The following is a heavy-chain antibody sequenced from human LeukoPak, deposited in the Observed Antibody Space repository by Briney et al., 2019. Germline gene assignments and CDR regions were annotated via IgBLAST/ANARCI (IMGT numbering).Heavy chain of an antibody. D-gene: IGHD3-22*01. CDR1: GGSISSGGYY. J-gene: IGHJ4*02. CDR3: ARGRPYYYDSSGYYYFDY. Sequence: RSSETLSLTCTVSGGSISSGGYYWSWIRQHPGKGLEWIGYIYYNGSTYYNPSLKSRVTISVDTSKNQFSLKLSSVTAADTAVYYCARGRPYYYDSSGYYYFDYWGQGTLVTVSS. V-gene: IGHV4-31*03. CDR2: IYYNGST.